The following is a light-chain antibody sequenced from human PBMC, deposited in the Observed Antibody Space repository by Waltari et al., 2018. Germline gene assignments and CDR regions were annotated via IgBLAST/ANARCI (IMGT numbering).Light chain of an antibody. Sequence: QSALTQPASVSGSPGQSITISCTGTTRDVGAYDYVSWYQQHPGKAPKLMIYDVKSRPSGVSARFSGSKSGNTASLTISGLQTEDEADYYCSSSTTTTLIFGGGTKLTVL. CDR3: SSSTTTTLI. V-gene: IGLV2-14*03. CDR1: TRDVGAYDY. CDR2: DVK. J-gene: IGLJ2*01.